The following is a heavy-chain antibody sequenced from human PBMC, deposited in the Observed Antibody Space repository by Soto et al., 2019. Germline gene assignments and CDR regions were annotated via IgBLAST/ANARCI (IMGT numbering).Heavy chain of an antibody. D-gene: IGHD2-15*01. CDR3: ARGLNPDLGYCSGGSCSDAFDI. CDR1: GGSFSGYY. CDR2: INHSGST. Sequence: PSETLSLTCAVYGGSFSGYYWSWIRQPPGKGLEWIGEINHSGSTNYNPSLKSRVTISVDTSKNQFSLKLSSVTAADTAVYYCARGLNPDLGYCSGGSCSDAFDIWGRGTMVTVSS. J-gene: IGHJ3*02. V-gene: IGHV4-34*01.